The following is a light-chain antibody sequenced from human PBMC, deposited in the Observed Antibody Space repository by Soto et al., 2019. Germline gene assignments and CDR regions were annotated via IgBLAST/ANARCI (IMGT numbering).Light chain of an antibody. Sequence: EIVMTQSPATLSVSPGERATLSCRASRSVSSNLAWYQQKPGQAPRLLTYGASTRATGIPARFSGSGSGTEFTPTISSLQSEDFAVYYCHQRSNWPPDTFGQGTRLEIK. J-gene: IGKJ5*01. CDR3: HQRSNWPPDT. CDR2: GAS. CDR1: RSVSSN. V-gene: IGKV3-15*01.